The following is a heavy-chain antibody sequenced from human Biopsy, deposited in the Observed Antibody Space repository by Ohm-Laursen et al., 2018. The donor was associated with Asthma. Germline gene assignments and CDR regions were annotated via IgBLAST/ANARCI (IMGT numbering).Heavy chain of an antibody. CDR3: TRGDSSNWSHYYFDY. CDR1: GFAVSRDH. CDR2: IYSGGTS. D-gene: IGHD3-22*01. V-gene: IGHV3-53*01. Sequence: SLRLSCTASGFAVSRDHMFWVRQAPGKGLEWVSVIYSGGTSHTADSVRGRFTISRDYSKNTLYLQMHSLRAEDTAVYYCTRGDSSNWSHYYFDYWGQGTLVTVSS. J-gene: IGHJ4*02.